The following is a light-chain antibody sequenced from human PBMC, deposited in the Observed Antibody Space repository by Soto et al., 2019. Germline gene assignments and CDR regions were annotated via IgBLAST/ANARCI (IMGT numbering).Light chain of an antibody. CDR3: MQSTQLPPT. CDR1: QSVSSN. CDR2: GAL. V-gene: IGKV3D-15*01. J-gene: IGKJ5*01. Sequence: EIVMTQSPATLSVSPGERATLSCRASQSVSSNLAWYQQKPGQAPRLLIYGALSRATGIPDRFSGSGSGTDFTLEISRVETDDVGIYYCMQSTQLPPTFGQGTRLEI.